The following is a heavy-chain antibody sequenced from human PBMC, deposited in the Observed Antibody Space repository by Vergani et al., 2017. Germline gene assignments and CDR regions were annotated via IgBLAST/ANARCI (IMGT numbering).Heavy chain of an antibody. V-gene: IGHV3-30*18. CDR1: GFSFSSHA. CDR3: AKAGSVTSGSLQYNFYMDG. D-gene: IGHD3-10*01. CDR2: ISNDGSKK. J-gene: IGHJ6*03. Sequence: QVQLAESGGGRVQPGRSLRLSCAASGFSFSSHAIHWVRPAPGKGLEWVAVISNDGSKKYYADSGKGRFTISRDNSKNTLDLHMNSLRTQDTAVYYCAKAGSVTSGSLQYNFYMDGWCKGTTVTVS.